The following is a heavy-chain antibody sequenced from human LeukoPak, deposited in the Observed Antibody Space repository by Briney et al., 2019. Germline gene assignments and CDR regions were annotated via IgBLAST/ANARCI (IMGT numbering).Heavy chain of an antibody. J-gene: IGHJ4*02. Sequence: GGSLRLSCAASGFTFSSYSMMWVRQAPGKGLEWVSYISSSSTTIHYADSVRGRFTISRDNSKNTLYLQMGSLRAEDMAVYYCGRAFYYDSSGYVAYWGQGTLVTVSS. CDR2: ISSSSTTI. V-gene: IGHV3-48*01. D-gene: IGHD3-22*01. CDR1: GFTFSSYS. CDR3: GRAFYYDSSGYVAY.